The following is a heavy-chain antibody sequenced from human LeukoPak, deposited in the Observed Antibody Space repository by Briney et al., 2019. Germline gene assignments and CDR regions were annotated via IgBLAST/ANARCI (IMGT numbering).Heavy chain of an antibody. CDR1: GYTFTSYD. CDR3: ARGTYYYDSSGYYYVDAFDI. CDR2: MNPNSGNT. D-gene: IGHD3-22*01. V-gene: IGHV1-8*01. Sequence: ASVKVSCKASGYTFTSYDINWVRQATGQGLEWMGWMNPNSGNTGYAQKFQGRVTITRNTSISTAYMELSSLRSEDTAVYYCARGTYYYDSSGYYYVDAFDIWGQGTMVTVSS. J-gene: IGHJ3*02.